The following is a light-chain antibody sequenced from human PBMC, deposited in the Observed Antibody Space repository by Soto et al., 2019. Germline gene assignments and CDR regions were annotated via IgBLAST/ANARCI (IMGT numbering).Light chain of an antibody. V-gene: IGLV2-14*01. Sequence: QSALTQPASVSGSPGQSITISCTGTSSDVGGYNFVSWYQHHPGKAPKLMIYEVVNRPSGVSNRFSGSKSGNTASLTISGLPAEDEADYYCTSYTSSSPLVFGTGTKVTVL. CDR1: SSDVGGYNF. J-gene: IGLJ1*01. CDR3: TSYTSSSPLV. CDR2: EVV.